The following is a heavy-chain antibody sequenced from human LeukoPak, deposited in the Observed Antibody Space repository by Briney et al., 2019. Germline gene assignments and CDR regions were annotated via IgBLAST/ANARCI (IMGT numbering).Heavy chain of an antibody. CDR3: ARGLGGDQGYFDL. CDR2: ISWNSGSL. V-gene: IGHV3-9*01. Sequence: GGSLRLSCAASGFIFDDYAMHWVWHAPGKGLEWVSGISWNSGSLAYADSVKGRFTISRGNAKNSLYLQMNSLRTEDTALYYCARGLGGDQGYFDLWGRGTLATVSS. J-gene: IGHJ2*01. CDR1: GFIFDDYA. D-gene: IGHD3-10*01.